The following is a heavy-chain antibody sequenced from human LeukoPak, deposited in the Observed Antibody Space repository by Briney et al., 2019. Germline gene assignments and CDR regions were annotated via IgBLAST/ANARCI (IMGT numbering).Heavy chain of an antibody. J-gene: IGHJ4*02. V-gene: IGHV3-33*01. Sequence: GGSLRLSCAASGFTFSSYGMHWVRQAPGKGLEWVAVIWYDGSNKYYADSVKGRFTISRDNSKNTLYLQMNSLRAEDTAVYYCARASSGWYYFDYWGQGTLVTVSS. CDR3: ARASSGWYYFDY. CDR1: GFTFSSYG. CDR2: IWYDGSNK. D-gene: IGHD6-19*01.